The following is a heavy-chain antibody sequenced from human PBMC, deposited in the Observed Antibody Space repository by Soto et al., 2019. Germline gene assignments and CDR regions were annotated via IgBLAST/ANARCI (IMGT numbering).Heavy chain of an antibody. Sequence: ASVKVSCKTSGGAFGRYSVSWVRQAPGQGLEWIGGVIPVFNTSNYSLKFQGRVAIFADVSTSTVFMELRSLRSEDTALYYCARGDEMTAVTIFEYWGQGTLVTV. J-gene: IGHJ4*02. CDR1: GGAFGRYS. D-gene: IGHD4-17*01. CDR3: ARGDEMTAVTIFEY. V-gene: IGHV1-69*13. CDR2: VIPVFNTS.